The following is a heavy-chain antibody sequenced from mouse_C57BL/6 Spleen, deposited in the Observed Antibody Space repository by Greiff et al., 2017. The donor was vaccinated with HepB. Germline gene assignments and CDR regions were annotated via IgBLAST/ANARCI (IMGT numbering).Heavy chain of an antibody. V-gene: IGHV3-6*01. Sequence: EVQLQESGPGLVKPSQSLSLTCSVTGYSITSGYYWNWIRQFPGNKLEWMGYISYDGSNNYNPSLKNRISITRDTSKNQFFLKLNSVTTEDTATYYCAREYDGYYLDYYAMDYWGQGTSVTVSS. CDR1: GYSITSGYY. CDR2: ISYDGSN. J-gene: IGHJ4*01. D-gene: IGHD2-3*01. CDR3: AREYDGYYLDYYAMDY.